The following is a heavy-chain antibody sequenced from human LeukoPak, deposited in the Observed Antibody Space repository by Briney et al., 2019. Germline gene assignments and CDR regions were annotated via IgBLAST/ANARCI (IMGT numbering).Heavy chain of an antibody. CDR3: ARHFATRIAAAGRGKNWFDP. CDR2: INHSGST. D-gene: IGHD6-13*01. Sequence: SETLSLTCAVYGGSFSGYYWSWIRQPPGKGPEWIGEINHSGSTNYNPSLKSRVTISVDTSKNQFSLKLSSVTAADTAVYYCARHFATRIAAAGRGKNWFDPWGQGTLVTVSS. CDR1: GGSFSGYY. V-gene: IGHV4-34*01. J-gene: IGHJ5*02.